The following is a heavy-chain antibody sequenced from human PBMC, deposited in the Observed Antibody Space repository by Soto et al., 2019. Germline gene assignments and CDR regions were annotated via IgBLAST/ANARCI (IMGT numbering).Heavy chain of an antibody. D-gene: IGHD3-22*01. V-gene: IGHV3-21*01. CDR3: ARLQYDSSGYYDAFDI. Sequence: PGGSLRLSCAASGFTFSTYGMNWVRQAPGKGLEWVSSISSSGGYIYQPDSMKGRFTISRDNAKHSLYLQMNSLRAEDTAVYYCARLQYDSSGYYDAFDIWGQGTVVTVSS. CDR2: ISSSGGYI. J-gene: IGHJ3*02. CDR1: GFTFSTYG.